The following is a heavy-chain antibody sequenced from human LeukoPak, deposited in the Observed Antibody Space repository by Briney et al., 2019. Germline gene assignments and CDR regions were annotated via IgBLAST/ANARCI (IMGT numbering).Heavy chain of an antibody. CDR1: GYTFTSYG. J-gene: IGHJ5*02. CDR2: ISAYNGNT. V-gene: IGHV1-18*01. D-gene: IGHD2-2*01. CDR3: ARRRDIVVVPAAMEDWFDP. Sequence: ASVTVSGKPSGYTFTSYGISWVRPAPGQGLEGMGWISAYNGNTNYLQQLQGRVPMTTDISPSTAYMELRSLRSDDPAVYYCARRRDIVVVPAAMEDWFDPWGQGTLVTVSS.